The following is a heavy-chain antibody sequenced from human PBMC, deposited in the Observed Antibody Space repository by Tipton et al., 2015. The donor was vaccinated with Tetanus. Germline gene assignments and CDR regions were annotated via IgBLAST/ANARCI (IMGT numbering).Heavy chain of an antibody. D-gene: IGHD6-13*01. J-gene: IGHJ5*02. V-gene: IGHV4-34*01. CDR2: INHSGST. CDR1: GGSFSGYY. CDR3: ARGSPSRQQLSSRFAP. Sequence: LRLSCAVYGGSFSGYYWSWIRQPPGKGLEWIGEINHSGSTNYNPSLKSRVTISVDTSKNQFSLKLSSVTAADTAVYYCARGSPSRQQLSSRFAPWGQGPLVPVSP.